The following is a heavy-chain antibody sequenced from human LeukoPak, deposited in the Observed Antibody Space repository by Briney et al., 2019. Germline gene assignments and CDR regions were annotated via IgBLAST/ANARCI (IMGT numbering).Heavy chain of an antibody. CDR2: VYYDGTT. D-gene: IGHD2-15*01. V-gene: IGHV4-59*01. Sequence: PSETLSLTCTVSGGSISNYYWSWIRPPPGKGLAWTGFVYYDGTTNYSPSLKSRVTISVDTSKNQFSLNVSSVTAADTAVYYCAREDYCSGGICYPMKFDYWGQGTLATVSS. CDR3: AREDYCSGGICYPMKFDY. J-gene: IGHJ4*02. CDR1: GGSISNYY.